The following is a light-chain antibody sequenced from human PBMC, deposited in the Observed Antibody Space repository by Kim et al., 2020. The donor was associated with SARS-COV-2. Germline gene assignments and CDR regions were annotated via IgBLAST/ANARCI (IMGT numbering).Light chain of an antibody. CDR1: SGSIASNY. CDR3: QSYDSSNSWV. CDR2: EDN. J-gene: IGLJ3*02. Sequence: NFMLTQPHFVSESPGKTVTISCTRSSGSIASNYVQWYQQRPGSAPTTVIYEDNQRPSGVPDRFSGSIDSSSNSASLTISGLKTEDEADYYCQSYDSSNSWVFGGGTQLTVL. V-gene: IGLV6-57*04.